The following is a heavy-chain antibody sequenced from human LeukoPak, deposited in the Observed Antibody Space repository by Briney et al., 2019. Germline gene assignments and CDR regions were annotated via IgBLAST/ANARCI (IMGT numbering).Heavy chain of an antibody. V-gene: IGHV4-59*12. D-gene: IGHD3-22*01. Sequence: SETLSLTCTVFGGSISSYYWSWIRQPPGKGLEWIGYIYYSGSTNYNPSLKSRVTISVDTSKNQFSLKLSSVTAADTAVYYCAREAYYYDSSGQNTLGYWGQGTLVTVSS. J-gene: IGHJ4*02. CDR3: AREAYYYDSSGQNTLGY. CDR2: IYYSGST. CDR1: GGSISSYY.